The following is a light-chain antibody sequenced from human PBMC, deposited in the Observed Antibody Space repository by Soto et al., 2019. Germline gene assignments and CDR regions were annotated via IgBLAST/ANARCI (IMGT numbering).Light chain of an antibody. CDR1: QGIGND. J-gene: IGKJ4*01. V-gene: IGKV1-6*01. CDR2: AAS. CDR3: LQDSNYPLT. Sequence: AIQMTQSPSSLSASVGDRVNITCRASQGIGNDLGWYQQKPGKAPKLLIYAASNLPSGVPSRFSGSGSGTDFTLTISRLQPDDFATYYCLQDSNYPLTFGGGTKVEVK.